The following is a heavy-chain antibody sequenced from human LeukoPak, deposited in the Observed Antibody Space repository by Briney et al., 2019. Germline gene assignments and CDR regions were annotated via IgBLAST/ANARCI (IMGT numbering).Heavy chain of an antibody. Sequence: GGSLRLSCAASGFTFSSYSMNWVRQAPGKGLEWVSCISSSSSYIYYADSVKGRFTISRDNAKNSLYLQMNSLRAEDTAVYYCARIPTSITIFGVDDPTWGQGTLVTVSS. CDR2: ISSSSSYI. CDR1: GFTFSSYS. V-gene: IGHV3-21*01. CDR3: ARIPTSITIFGVDDPT. J-gene: IGHJ4*02. D-gene: IGHD3-3*01.